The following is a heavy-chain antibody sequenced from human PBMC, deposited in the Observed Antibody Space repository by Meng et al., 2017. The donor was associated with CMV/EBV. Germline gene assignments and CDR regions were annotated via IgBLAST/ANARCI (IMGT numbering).Heavy chain of an antibody. CDR2: IYPGDSDT. D-gene: IGHD2-2*01. CDR3: ARRMGSTSSSYWFDP. CDR1: GYSFTSYW. V-gene: IGHV5-51*01. Sequence: GGSLRLSCQGSGYSFTSYWIGWVRQMPGKGLEWMGIIYPGDSDTRYSPSFQGQVTISADKSISTAYLQWSSLKASDTAMYYCARRMGSTSSSYWFDPWGQGTLVTVSS. J-gene: IGHJ5*02.